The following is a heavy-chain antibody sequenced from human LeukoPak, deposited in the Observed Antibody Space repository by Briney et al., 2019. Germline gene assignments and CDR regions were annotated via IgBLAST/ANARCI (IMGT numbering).Heavy chain of an antibody. CDR2: INSDGSGT. J-gene: IGHJ5*02. CDR3: ARDMNGLT. CDR1: GFIFGNYR. Sequence: GGSLRLSRATSGFIFGNYRMHWVRQAPGKGLVWVSRINSDGSGTDYAESVKGQFTISRDNAKNTLYLHMSSLRVEDTAVYYCARDMNGLTWGQGTLVTVSS. V-gene: IGHV3-74*01. D-gene: IGHD1-1*01.